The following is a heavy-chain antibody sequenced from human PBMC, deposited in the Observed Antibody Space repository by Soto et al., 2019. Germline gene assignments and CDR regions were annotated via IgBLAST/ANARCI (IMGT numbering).Heavy chain of an antibody. Sequence: QLQLQESGPGLVKPSETLSLTCSVSGDSINSDKYYWGWIRQPPGKGLEWIGSIYFRGNTYYNPSLPTRVTISLEKYKSQFSLKLNSVTAADSAVYFCARLEGLATISYYFDFWGQGALVTVSS. CDR2: IYFRGNT. J-gene: IGHJ4*02. CDR1: GDSINSDKYY. CDR3: ARLEGLATISYYFDF. D-gene: IGHD3-9*01. V-gene: IGHV4-39*01.